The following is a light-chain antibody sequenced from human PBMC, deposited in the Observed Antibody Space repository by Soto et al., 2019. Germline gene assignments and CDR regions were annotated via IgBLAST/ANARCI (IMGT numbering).Light chain of an antibody. CDR3: SSYTSSSTLV. J-gene: IGLJ1*01. Sequence: QSVLTQPASVSGSPGQSITISCTGTSSDVGGYNYVSWYQQHPGKAPKIMIYEVGHWPSGVSNRFSGSKSGYTASLTISGLQAEDEADYYCSSYTSSSTLVFGTGTKLTVL. V-gene: IGLV2-14*01. CDR1: SSDVGGYNY. CDR2: EVG.